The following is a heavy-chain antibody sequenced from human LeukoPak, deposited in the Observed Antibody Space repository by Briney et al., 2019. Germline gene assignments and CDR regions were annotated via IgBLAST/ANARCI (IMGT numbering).Heavy chain of an antibody. Sequence: GGSLRLSCAASGFTFSSYWMSWVRQAPGKGLEWVSGIGGSGTRTYYADSVKGRFTISRDNSKNTLYLQMNSLRDEDTAVYYCAKDSHWILFDDWGQGTLVTVSS. CDR3: AKDSHWILFDD. D-gene: IGHD2-2*03. J-gene: IGHJ4*02. CDR2: IGGSGTRT. V-gene: IGHV3-23*01. CDR1: GFTFSSYW.